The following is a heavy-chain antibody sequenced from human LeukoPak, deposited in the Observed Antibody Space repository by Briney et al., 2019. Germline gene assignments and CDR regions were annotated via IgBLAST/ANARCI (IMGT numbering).Heavy chain of an antibody. D-gene: IGHD4-11*01. V-gene: IGHV3-23*01. J-gene: IGHJ4*02. CDR1: GFTFSSYA. Sequence: GGSLRLSCEASGFTFSSYAMSWVRQAPVRGLEWVAIVTNNGGATYYADSVKGRFTISRDNSKNTLYLQMHSLRVEDTAVYYCAKNDDSDFTPSPFPVWGQGTLVTVSS. CDR2: VTNNGGAT. CDR3: AKNDDSDFTPSPFPV.